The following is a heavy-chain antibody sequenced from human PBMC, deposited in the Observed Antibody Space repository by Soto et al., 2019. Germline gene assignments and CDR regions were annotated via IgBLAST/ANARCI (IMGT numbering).Heavy chain of an antibody. CDR3: SRDFTYDTPVNWFDP. V-gene: IGHV3-11*01. J-gene: IGHJ5*02. CDR2: ISSSGSTI. CDR1: GFTFSDYY. D-gene: IGHD5-12*01. Sequence: GGSLRLSCAASGFTFSDYYMSWIRQALGKGLEWVSYISSSGSTIYYADSVKGRFTISRDNAKNSLYLQMNSLRAEDTAVYYCSRDFTYDTPVNWFDPWGQGTLVTVSS.